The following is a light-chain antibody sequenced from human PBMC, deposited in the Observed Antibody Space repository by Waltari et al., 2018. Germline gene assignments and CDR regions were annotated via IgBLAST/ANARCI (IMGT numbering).Light chain of an antibody. Sequence: QLVLTQSPSASASLGAPVKLTCTLSSGPSSNVIPWLQQQPEKGPRYLMKVNSDGSHSKGDKIPDRFSCSSSGTEHYLTISSLQSEDEADYYCQTGGHGTWVFGGGTKLTVL. V-gene: IGLV4-69*01. CDR3: QTGGHGTWV. CDR1: SGPSSNV. J-gene: IGLJ3*02. CDR2: VNSDGSH.